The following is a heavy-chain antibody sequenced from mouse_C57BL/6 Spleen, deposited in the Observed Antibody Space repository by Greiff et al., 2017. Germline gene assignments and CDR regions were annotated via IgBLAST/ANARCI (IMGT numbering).Heavy chain of an antibody. D-gene: IGHD4-1*01. CDR3: ARGGLTGTAGDY. CDR1: GYTFTSYW. J-gene: IGHJ2*01. Sequence: QVQLKQPGAELVKPGASVKMSCKASGYTFTSYWITWVKQRPGQGLEWIGDIYPGSGSTNYNGKFKGKATLTADKSSSTAYMQLSSLTSEDSAVYFCARGGLTGTAGDYWGQGTTLTVSS. CDR2: IYPGSGST. V-gene: IGHV1-55*01.